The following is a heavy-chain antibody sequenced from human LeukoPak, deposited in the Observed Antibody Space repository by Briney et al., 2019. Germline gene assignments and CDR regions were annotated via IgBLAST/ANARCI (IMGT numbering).Heavy chain of an antibody. CDR1: GGSISSYY. CDR3: ARLPYDSSGYYYARYYYYMDV. CDR2: IYTSGST. J-gene: IGHJ6*03. V-gene: IGHV4-4*07. D-gene: IGHD3-22*01. Sequence: SETLSLTCTVSGGSISSYYWSWLRQPAGKGLEWIGRIYTSGSTNYNPSLKSRVTISVDTSKNQFSLKLSSVTAADTAVYYCARLPYDSSGYYYARYYYYMDVWGKGTTVTISS.